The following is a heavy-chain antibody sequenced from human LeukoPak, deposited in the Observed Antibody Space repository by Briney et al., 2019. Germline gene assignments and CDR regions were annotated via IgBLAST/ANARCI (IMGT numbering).Heavy chain of an antibody. CDR1: GFVFSNTD. CDR3: AKESPDYGDQWGGYSWFDP. V-gene: IGHV3-30*18. J-gene: IGHJ5*02. Sequence: GGSLRLSCAVSGFVFSNTDMYWVRQAPGKGPDWVAFISYDGSKRYYGASVRGRFTISRDNSRNTVYLQMNSLRPEDTAVYYCAKESPDYGDQWGGYSWFDPWGQGTPVIVSS. D-gene: IGHD4/OR15-4a*01. CDR2: ISYDGSKR.